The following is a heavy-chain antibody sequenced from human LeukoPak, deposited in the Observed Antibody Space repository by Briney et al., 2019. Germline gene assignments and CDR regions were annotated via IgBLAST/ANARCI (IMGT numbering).Heavy chain of an antibody. CDR2: INPNSGGT. V-gene: IGHV1-2*02. CDR3: ARVVVVGYNWFDP. Sequence: GASVKVSCKASGYTFTSYDINWVRQAPGQGLEWMGWINPNSGGTNYAQKFQGRVTMTRDTSTSTAYMELRSLRSDDTAVYCCARVVVVGYNWFDPWGQGTLVTVSS. J-gene: IGHJ5*02. CDR1: GYTFTSYD. D-gene: IGHD2-2*01.